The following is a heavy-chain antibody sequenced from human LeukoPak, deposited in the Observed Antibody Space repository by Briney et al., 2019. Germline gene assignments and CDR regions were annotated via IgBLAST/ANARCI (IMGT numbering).Heavy chain of an antibody. CDR1: GGSFSGYY. D-gene: IGHD2-2*01. V-gene: IGHV4-34*01. CDR3: ARLIGYCSSTSCFSPTYYYYGMDV. CDR2: INHSGST. J-gene: IGHJ6*02. Sequence: SETLSLTCAVYGGSFSGYYWSWIRQPPGKGLEWIGEINHSGSTYYNPSLKSRVTISVDTSKNQFSLKLSSVTAADTAVYYCARLIGYCSSTSCFSPTYYYYGMDVWGQGTTVTVSS.